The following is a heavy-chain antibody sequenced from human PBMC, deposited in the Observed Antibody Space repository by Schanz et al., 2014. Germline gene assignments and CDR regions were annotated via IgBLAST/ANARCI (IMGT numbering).Heavy chain of an antibody. D-gene: IGHD6-19*01. CDR2: ISYHGSER. J-gene: IGHJ4*02. V-gene: IGHV3-30*03. Sequence: QVQLVESGGGVVQPGRSLRLSCAGSGFSFSDYGMHWVRQAPGRGLEWVAVISYHGSERYYADSVKGRFTISRDNAKNSLYLQMSSLRAEDTAVYYCARDRVQYSSGWYSDSWGQGTLVTVSS. CDR3: ARDRVQYSSGWYSDS. CDR1: GFSFSDYG.